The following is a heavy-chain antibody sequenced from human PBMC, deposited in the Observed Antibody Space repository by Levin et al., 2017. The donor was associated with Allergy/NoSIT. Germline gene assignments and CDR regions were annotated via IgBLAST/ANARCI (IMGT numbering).Heavy chain of an antibody. CDR3: ASSPQWLPTRYAFDI. V-gene: IGHV1-3*01. Sequence: GESLKISCKASGYTFTSYAMHWVRKAPGQRLEWMGWINAGNGNTKYSQKFQGRVTITRDTSASTAYMELSSLRSEDTAVYYCASSPQWLPTRYAFDIWGQGTMVTVSS. J-gene: IGHJ3*02. D-gene: IGHD6-19*01. CDR1: GYTFTSYA. CDR2: INAGNGNT.